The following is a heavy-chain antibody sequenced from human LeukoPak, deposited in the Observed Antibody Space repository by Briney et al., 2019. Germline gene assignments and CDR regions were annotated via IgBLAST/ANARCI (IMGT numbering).Heavy chain of an antibody. D-gene: IGHD6-13*01. J-gene: IGHJ6*02. CDR3: ARNMGSSWYADYYYYGMDV. V-gene: IGHV4-4*07. CDR2: IYTSGST. CDR1: GGSISSYY. Sequence: SETLSLTCTVSGGSISSYYWSWIRQPAGKGLEWIGRIYTSGSTNYNPSLKSRVTMSVDTSKNQFSLKLSSVTAADTAVYYCARNMGSSWYADYYYYGMDVWGQGTTVTVSS.